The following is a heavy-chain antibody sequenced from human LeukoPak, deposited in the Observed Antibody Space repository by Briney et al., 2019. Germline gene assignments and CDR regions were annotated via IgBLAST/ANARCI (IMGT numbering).Heavy chain of an antibody. J-gene: IGHJ6*02. V-gene: IGHV3-74*01. CDR1: GFTFTDFW. D-gene: IGHD6-13*01. CDR2: IKGDGSGT. Sequence: PGGSLRLSCAASGFTFTDFWMHWVRRAPGKGLVRVSRIKGDGSGTSYADSVEGRFAISRDNSKNTLYLQMSSLRAEDTAVYYCARSRGHGINWSYYNGLDVWGQGTTVTVSS. CDR3: ARSRGHGINWSYYNGLDV.